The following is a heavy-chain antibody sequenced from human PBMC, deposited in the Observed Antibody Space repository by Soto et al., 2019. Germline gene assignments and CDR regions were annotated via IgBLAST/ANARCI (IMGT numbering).Heavy chain of an antibody. CDR1: GGTFSSYA. J-gene: IGHJ6*02. Sequence: QVQLVQSGAEVKKPGSSVKVSCKASGGTFSSYAISWVRQAPGQGLGWMGGIIPIFGTANYAQKFQGRVTITADESTSTAYMELSSLRSEDTAVYYCAKQLAPATYYYYGMDVWGQGTTVTVSS. D-gene: IGHD6-6*01. CDR3: AKQLAPATYYYYGMDV. V-gene: IGHV1-69*12. CDR2: IIPIFGTA.